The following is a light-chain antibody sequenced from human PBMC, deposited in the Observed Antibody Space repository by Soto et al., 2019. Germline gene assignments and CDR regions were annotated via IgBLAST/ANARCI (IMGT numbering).Light chain of an antibody. CDR2: AAS. V-gene: IGKV1-27*01. CDR3: QTYNSAPFT. J-gene: IGKJ3*01. Sequence: DIQMTQSPSSLSASVGDRVTITCRASQGISNYLAWYQQKPGKVPKLLLYAASTLQSGVPSRFSGSGSGTDFTITIRSLQPDDVATYYCQTYNSAPFTFGPATKVDIK. CDR1: QGISNY.